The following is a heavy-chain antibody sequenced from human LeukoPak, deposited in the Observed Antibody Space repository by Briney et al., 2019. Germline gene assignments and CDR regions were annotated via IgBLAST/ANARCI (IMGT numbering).Heavy chain of an antibody. CDR1: GGSLSGYY. CDR2: INHSGST. D-gene: IGHD1-26*01. Sequence: SETLSLTCAVYGGSLSGYYWSWIRQPPGKRLEWIGEINHSGSTNYNPSLKSRVTISVDTSKNQFSLKLSSVTAADTAVYYCARGRSGSYYVGNWFDPWGQGTLVTVSS. V-gene: IGHV4-34*01. CDR3: ARGRSGSYYVGNWFDP. J-gene: IGHJ5*02.